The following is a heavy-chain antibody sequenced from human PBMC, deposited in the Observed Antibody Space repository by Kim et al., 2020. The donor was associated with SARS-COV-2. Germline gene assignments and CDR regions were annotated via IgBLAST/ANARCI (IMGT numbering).Heavy chain of an antibody. CDR3: ARPPTTYSSSWYPSVPFY. CDR2: ISSSGSTI. Sequence: GGSLRLSCAASGFTFSSYEMNWVRQAPGKGLEWVSYISSSGSTIYYADSVKGRFTISRDNAKNPLYLQMNSLRAEDTAVYYCARPPTTYSSSWYPSVPFYWGQGTLVTVSS. J-gene: IGHJ4*02. CDR1: GFTFSSYE. V-gene: IGHV3-48*03. D-gene: IGHD6-13*01.